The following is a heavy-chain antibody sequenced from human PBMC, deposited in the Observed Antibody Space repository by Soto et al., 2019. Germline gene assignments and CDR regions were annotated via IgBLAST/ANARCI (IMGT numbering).Heavy chain of an antibody. D-gene: IGHD6-13*01. Sequence: PSETLSLTCTVSGGSSSSYYRSWIRQPPGKGLEWIGYIYYSGSTNYNPSLKSRVTISVDTSKNQFSLKLSSVTAADTAVYYCARQKQLVCFDYWGQGTLVTVSS. CDR2: IYYSGST. J-gene: IGHJ4*02. CDR3: ARQKQLVCFDY. CDR1: GGSSSSYY. V-gene: IGHV4-59*08.